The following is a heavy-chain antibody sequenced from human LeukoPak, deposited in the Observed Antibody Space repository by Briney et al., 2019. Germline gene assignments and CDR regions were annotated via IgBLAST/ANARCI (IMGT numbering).Heavy chain of an antibody. CDR1: GFTFSSNY. D-gene: IGHD3-10*01. V-gene: IGHV3-66*01. J-gene: IGHJ4*02. CDR2: IYSGGST. CDR3: AREIVGEDFDY. Sequence: PGGSLRLSCAASGFTFSSNYMSWVRQAPGKGLEWVSVIYSGGSTYYADSVKSRFTISRDNSKNTLYLQMNSLRAEDTAVYYCAREIVGEDFDYWGQGTLVTVSS.